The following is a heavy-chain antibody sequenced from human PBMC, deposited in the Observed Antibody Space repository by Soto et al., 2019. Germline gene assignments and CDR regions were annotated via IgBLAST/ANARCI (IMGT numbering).Heavy chain of an antibody. J-gene: IGHJ6*02. CDR1: GGTFGSYA. CDR2: IIPILNSP. V-gene: IGHV1-69*13. Sequence: SVKVSCKASGGTFGSYAITWVRRAPGQGLEWLGGIIPILNSPAYAQKFKARVVITADEITNTAYMELNSLRFDDTAVYYCAREAPYCTSATCPKFYDMDVWGQGTTGTVS. CDR3: AREAPYCTSATCPKFYDMDV. D-gene: IGHD2-2*01.